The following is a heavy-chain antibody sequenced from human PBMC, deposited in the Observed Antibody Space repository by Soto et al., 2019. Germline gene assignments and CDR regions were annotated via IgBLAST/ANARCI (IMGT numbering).Heavy chain of an antibody. CDR3: ARDLRQQLVPRGMDV. CDR2: MNPNSGNT. Sequence: ASVKVSCKASGYTFTSYDINWVRQATGQGLEWMGWMNPNSGNTGYAQKFQGRVTMTRNTSISTTYMELRSLRSDDTAVYYCARDLRQQLVPRGMDVWGQGTTVTVSS. J-gene: IGHJ6*02. V-gene: IGHV1-8*01. CDR1: GYTFTSYD. D-gene: IGHD6-13*01.